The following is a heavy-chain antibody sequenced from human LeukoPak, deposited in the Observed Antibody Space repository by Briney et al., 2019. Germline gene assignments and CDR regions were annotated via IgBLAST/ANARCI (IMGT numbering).Heavy chain of an antibody. CDR3: ARHPTDIVVVPAAIRRFDP. Sequence: SSETLSLTCTVSGGSISSSSYYWGWIRQPPGKGLEWIGSIYYSGSTYYNPSLKSRVTISVDTSKNQFSLKLSSVTAADTAVYYCARHPTDIVVVPAAIRRFDPWGQGTLVTVSS. CDR2: IYYSGST. J-gene: IGHJ5*02. CDR1: GGSISSSSYY. D-gene: IGHD2-2*01. V-gene: IGHV4-39*01.